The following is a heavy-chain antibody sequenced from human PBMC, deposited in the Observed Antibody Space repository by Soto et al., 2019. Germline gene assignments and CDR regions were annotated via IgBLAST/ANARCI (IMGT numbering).Heavy chain of an antibody. CDR3: ARDMSYYDSSGYYDGLVVY. CDR2: ISYDGSNK. Sequence: GGSLRLSCAASGFTFSSYAMHWVRQAPGKGLEWVAVISYDGSNKYYADSVKGRFTISRDNSKNTLYLQMNSLRAEDTAVYYCARDMSYYDSSGYYDGLVVYWGQGTLVTVSS. J-gene: IGHJ4*02. V-gene: IGHV3-30-3*01. CDR1: GFTFSSYA. D-gene: IGHD3-22*01.